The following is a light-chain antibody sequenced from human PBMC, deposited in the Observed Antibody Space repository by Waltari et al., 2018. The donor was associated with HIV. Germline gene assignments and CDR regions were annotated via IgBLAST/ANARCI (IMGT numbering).Light chain of an antibody. J-gene: IGLJ2*01. Sequence: SSELTQDPAVSVALGQTVRITCQGDGLRDSFARWYKQKPGQAPILLIYGVDNRPSGSPDRFSGSSSGNTASLPIAGTQAEGEADYYCNCRDRSGMHHVGFGGGTKLTV. V-gene: IGLV3-19*01. CDR3: NCRDRSGMHHVG. CDR2: GVD. CDR1: GLRDSF.